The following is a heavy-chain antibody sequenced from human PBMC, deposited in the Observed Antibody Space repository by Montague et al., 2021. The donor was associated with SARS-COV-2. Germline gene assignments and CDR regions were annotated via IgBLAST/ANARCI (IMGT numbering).Heavy chain of an antibody. V-gene: IGHV2-70*01. J-gene: IGHJ4*02. CDR1: GFSLSTSGMC. Sequence: PALVKPTQTLTLTCTFSGFSLSTSGMCVSWIRQPPGKAPEWLTLIDWDDDKYYSTSLKTRLTISKDTSKNQVVLTMTNMDPVDTATYYCARSYGTTVVTRAFDYWGQGALVPVAP. CDR3: ARSYGTTVVTRAFDY. D-gene: IGHD4-23*01. CDR2: IDWDDDK.